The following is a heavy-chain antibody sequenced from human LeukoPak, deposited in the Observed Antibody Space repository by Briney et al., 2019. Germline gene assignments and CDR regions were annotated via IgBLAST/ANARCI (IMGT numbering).Heavy chain of an antibody. J-gene: IGHJ4*02. CDR1: GFTFSSYW. V-gene: IGHV3-7*01. CDR2: IKQDGSEK. Sequence: PGGSLRLSCAASGFTFSSYWMSWVRQAPGKGLEWVANIKQDGSEKYYVDSGKGRFTISRDNAKNSLYLQMNSLRAEDTAVYYCASRHDYVWGSPYFDYWGQGTLVTVSS. D-gene: IGHD3-16*01. CDR3: ASRHDYVWGSPYFDY.